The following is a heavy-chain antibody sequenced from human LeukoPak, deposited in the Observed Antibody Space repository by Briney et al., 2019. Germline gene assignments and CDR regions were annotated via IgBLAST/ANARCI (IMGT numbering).Heavy chain of an antibody. CDR2: ISGSGGST. CDR1: GFTFSSYA. Sequence: GGSLRLSCAASGFTFSSYAMSWVRQAPGKGLEWVSAISGSGGSTYYADSVKGRFSISRDNSKNTLYLQMNSLRAEDTAVYYCAKRGSSGYYVLDYWGQGTLVTVSS. CDR3: AKRGSSGYYVLDY. J-gene: IGHJ4*02. D-gene: IGHD6-19*01. V-gene: IGHV3-23*01.